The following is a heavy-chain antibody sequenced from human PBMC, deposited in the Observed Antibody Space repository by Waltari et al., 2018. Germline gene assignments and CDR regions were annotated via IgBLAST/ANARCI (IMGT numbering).Heavy chain of an antibody. V-gene: IGHV4-39*07. CDR1: SVSIPGQPYF. Sequence: QLQESGPRLVKPSETLSLTCSVSSVSIPGQPYFWVWLRQPPGKGLAWIRCVAFSGRASAGPALKGRVRMSVDKSKNQGSRIFTSLTAADKAVYFCAREAGIVQGAGYFDSWGQGTLVTVSS. J-gene: IGHJ4*02. CDR2: VAFSGRA. CDR3: AREAGIVQGAGYFDS. D-gene: IGHD3-10*01.